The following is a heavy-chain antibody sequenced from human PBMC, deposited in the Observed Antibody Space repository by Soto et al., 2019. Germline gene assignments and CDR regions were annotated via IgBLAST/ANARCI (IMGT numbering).Heavy chain of an antibody. CDR3: ARVIAVAGDYFDY. Sequence: GGSLRLSCAASGFTFSSYAMHWVRQAPGKGLEWVAVISYDGSNKYYADSVKGRFTISRDNSKNTLYLQMNSLRAEDTAVYYCARVIAVAGDYFDYWGQGTLVTVSS. CDR2: ISYDGSNK. V-gene: IGHV3-30-3*01. D-gene: IGHD6-19*01. CDR1: GFTFSSYA. J-gene: IGHJ4*02.